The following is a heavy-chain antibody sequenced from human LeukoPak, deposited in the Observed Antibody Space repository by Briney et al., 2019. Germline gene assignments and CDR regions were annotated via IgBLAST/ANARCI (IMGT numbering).Heavy chain of an antibody. CDR1: GFTFSSHA. V-gene: IGHV3-23*01. Sequence: LTGGSLRLSCAASGFTFSSHAMSWVRQAPGKGLEWVSAISGSGGSTYYADSVKGRFTISRDKSKNTLYLQMNSLRAEDTAVYYCAKGLAVAGHFDYWGQGTLVTVSS. D-gene: IGHD6-19*01. CDR2: ISGSGGST. J-gene: IGHJ4*02. CDR3: AKGLAVAGHFDY.